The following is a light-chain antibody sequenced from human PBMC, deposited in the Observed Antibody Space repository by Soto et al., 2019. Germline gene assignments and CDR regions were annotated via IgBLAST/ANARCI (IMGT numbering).Light chain of an antibody. CDR1: QGISSY. CDR3: QQSDTTPWT. CDR2: EAS. J-gene: IGKJ1*01. V-gene: IGKV1-39*01. Sequence: DIQMTQSPSSLSASVGDRVTITCRASQGISSYLNWYQQKPGKAPKLLIYEASSLQSGVPSRFSGSGSGTDFTLTISSLQPEDFATYYCQQSDTTPWTFGQGTKVDIK.